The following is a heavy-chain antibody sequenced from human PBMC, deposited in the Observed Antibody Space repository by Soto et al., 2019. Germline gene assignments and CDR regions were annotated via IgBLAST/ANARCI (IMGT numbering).Heavy chain of an antibody. CDR1: GFTFSSYA. Sequence: QVQLVESGGGVVQPGRSLRLSCAASGFTFSSYAMHWVRQAPGKGLEWVAVISYAGSNKYYADSVKGRFTISRDNSKNTVXLQMNSLRAEDTAVYYCARDKRDLRFLEWSYYFDYWGQGTLVTVSS. D-gene: IGHD3-3*01. CDR3: ARDKRDLRFLEWSYYFDY. V-gene: IGHV3-30-3*01. CDR2: ISYAGSNK. J-gene: IGHJ4*02.